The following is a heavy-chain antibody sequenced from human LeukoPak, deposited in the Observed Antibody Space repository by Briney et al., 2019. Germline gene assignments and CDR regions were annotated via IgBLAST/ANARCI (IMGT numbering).Heavy chain of an antibody. D-gene: IGHD3-9*01. Sequence: GASVKVSCKASGYTFTSYGISWVREAPGQGLEWMGWISAYKGNTNYAQKLQGRVTMTTDTPTSTAYMELRSLRSDDTAVYYCARFYHDILTGYDYHFDSWGQGTLVTVSS. CDR3: ARFYHDILTGYDYHFDS. J-gene: IGHJ4*02. CDR2: ISAYKGNT. CDR1: GYTFTSYG. V-gene: IGHV1-18*01.